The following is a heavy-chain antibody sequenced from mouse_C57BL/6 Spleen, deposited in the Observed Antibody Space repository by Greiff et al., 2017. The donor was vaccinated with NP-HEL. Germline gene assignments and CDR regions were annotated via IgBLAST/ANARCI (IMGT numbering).Heavy chain of an antibody. J-gene: IGHJ4*01. CDR2: INPSNGGT. Sequence: QVQLQQPGPELVKPGASVKLSCKASGYTFTSYWMHWVKQRPGQGLEWIGNINPSNGGTNYNEKFKSKATLTVDKSSSTAYMQLSSLTSEDSAVYYCARGNYYGSSLYYAMDYWGQGTSVTVSS. CDR3: ARGNYYGSSLYYAMDY. V-gene: IGHV1-53*01. CDR1: GYTFTSYW. D-gene: IGHD1-1*01.